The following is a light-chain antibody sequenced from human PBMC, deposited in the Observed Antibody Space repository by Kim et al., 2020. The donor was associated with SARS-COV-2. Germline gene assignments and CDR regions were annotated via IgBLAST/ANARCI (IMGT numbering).Light chain of an antibody. V-gene: IGKV1-5*03. CDR3: QQYNTFSRT. Sequence: DIQMTQSPSTLSASVGDRVTITCRASQSISSWLAWYQQKPGKAPALLIYKASILQPGVPSRFSGSGSGTEFTLSIDGLQPDDLATYYCQQYNTFSRTFGQGTKVDIK. J-gene: IGKJ1*01. CDR2: KAS. CDR1: QSISSW.